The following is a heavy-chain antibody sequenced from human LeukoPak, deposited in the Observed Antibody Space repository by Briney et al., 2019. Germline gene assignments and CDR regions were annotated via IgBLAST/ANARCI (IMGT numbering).Heavy chain of an antibody. CDR2: MNPNSGNT. Sequence: GASVKVSCKASGYTFTSYDINWVRQATGQGLECMGWMNPNSGNTDYAQKFQGRVTITRNTSISTAYMELSSLRSEDTAVYFCARGPFTYCSGGSCYPAWVYYFDYWGQGTLVTVSS. CDR1: GYTFTSYD. D-gene: IGHD2-15*01. CDR3: ARGPFTYCSGGSCYPAWVYYFDY. V-gene: IGHV1-8*03. J-gene: IGHJ4*02.